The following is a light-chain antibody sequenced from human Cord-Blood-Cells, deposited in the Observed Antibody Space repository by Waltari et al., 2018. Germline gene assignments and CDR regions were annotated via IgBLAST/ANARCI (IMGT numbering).Light chain of an antibody. J-gene: IGLJ2*01. V-gene: IGLV2-23*01. CDR1: SSDVGSYNL. CDR2: EGS. CDR3: CSYAGSSTPVV. Sequence: QSALTQPASVSGYPGQSITISCTGTSSDVGSYNLACSYQQHPGKAPKLMIYEGSKRPSGVSNRFSCSKSGNTASLTISGLQAEDEADYYCCSYAGSSTPVVFGGGTKLTVL.